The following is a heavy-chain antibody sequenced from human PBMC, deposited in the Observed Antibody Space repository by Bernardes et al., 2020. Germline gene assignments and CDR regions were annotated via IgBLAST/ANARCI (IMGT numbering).Heavy chain of an antibody. Sequence: GGSLRLSCAASGFTFSDSYVSWIRQAPGKGLEWVSHIGSSGRPIYYADSVKGRFTISRDNAKNSLYLQMNSRGAEDTAGYYCARGSLLTYGVLDYWCRGTLVTVS. CDR1: GFTFSDSY. CDR3: ARGSLLTYGVLDY. J-gene: IGHJ4*02. V-gene: IGHV3-11*01. CDR2: IGSSGRPI. D-gene: IGHD4-17*01.